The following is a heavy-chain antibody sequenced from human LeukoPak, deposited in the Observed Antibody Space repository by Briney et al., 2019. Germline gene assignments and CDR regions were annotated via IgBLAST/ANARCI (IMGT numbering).Heavy chain of an antibody. J-gene: IGHJ4*02. Sequence: PGGSLRLSCAASGFTFSDSYMSWIRQAPGKGLEWLSYISSSGGSTYYAVSVKGRFTISRDNANNSLYLQMNSLRADDTAIYCCATGKRRYSNWGQGTLVTVSS. CDR3: ATGKRRYSN. CDR2: ISSSGGST. V-gene: IGHV3-11*01. CDR1: GFTFSDSY. D-gene: IGHD3-9*01.